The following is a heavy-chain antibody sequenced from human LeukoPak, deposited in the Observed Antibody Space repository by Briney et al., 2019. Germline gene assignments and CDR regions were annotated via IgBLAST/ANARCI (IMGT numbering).Heavy chain of an antibody. J-gene: IGHJ5*02. V-gene: IGHV1-69*05. CDR2: IIPIFGTA. Sequence: SVKVSCKASGGTFSSYAISWVRQAPGQGLEWMGGIIPIFGTANYAQKFQGRVTMTRNTSISTAYMELSSLRSEDTAVYYCAREVRSYCSGGSCYRGWFDPWGQGTLVTVSS. CDR1: GGTFSSYA. CDR3: AREVRSYCSGGSCYRGWFDP. D-gene: IGHD2-15*01.